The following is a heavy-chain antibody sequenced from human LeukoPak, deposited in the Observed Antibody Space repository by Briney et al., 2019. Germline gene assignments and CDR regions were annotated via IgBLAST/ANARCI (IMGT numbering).Heavy chain of an antibody. CDR3: TRGTTSTFDP. D-gene: IGHD4-11*01. J-gene: IGHJ5*02. V-gene: IGHV3-74*01. Sequence: PGGSLRLSCEASGFXFSSNWIYWVRQAPGKGLVWVSRINSDGSTIGYADSVKGRFTISRDNAKNTLFLQMNSLRAEDTAVYYCTRGTTSTFDPWGQGTLVTVSS. CDR1: GFXFSSNW. CDR2: INSDGSTI.